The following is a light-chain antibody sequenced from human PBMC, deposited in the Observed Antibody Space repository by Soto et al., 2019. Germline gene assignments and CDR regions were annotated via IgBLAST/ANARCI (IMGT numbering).Light chain of an antibody. CDR2: GAS. J-gene: IGKJ5*01. CDR3: QQDYNSSIT. Sequence: EMVMTQSPATLSLSPGERASLSCRASQSVSSSYLSWYQQKPGQAPRLLIYGASTRATGIPARFSGSGSGTDFTLTISSLQPEDFAVYYCQQDYNSSITFGQGTRLEIK. CDR1: QSVSSSY. V-gene: IGKV3D-7*01.